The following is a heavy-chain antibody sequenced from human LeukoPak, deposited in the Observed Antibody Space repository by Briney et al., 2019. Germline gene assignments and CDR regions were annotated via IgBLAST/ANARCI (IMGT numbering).Heavy chain of an antibody. D-gene: IGHD3-22*01. V-gene: IGHV1-18*01. CDR1: GYTFTSYG. J-gene: IGHJ4*02. CDR3: ARHPGVEYYYDSSGFYY. Sequence: ASVRVSCKASGYTFTSYGISWVRQAPGQGLEWMGWISAYNGNTNYAQKLQGRVTMTKDTSTSTAYMELRSLRSDDTAVYYCARHPGVEYYYDSSGFYYWGQGTLVTVSS. CDR2: ISAYNGNT.